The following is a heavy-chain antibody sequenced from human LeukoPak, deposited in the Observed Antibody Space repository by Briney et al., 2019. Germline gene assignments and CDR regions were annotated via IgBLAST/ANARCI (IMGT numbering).Heavy chain of an antibody. V-gene: IGHV1-2*02. CDR2: INPNSGGT. CDR3: ATGGPYYYDSSGYQFDY. D-gene: IGHD3-22*01. Sequence: ASVKVSCKASGYTFTGYYMHWVRQAPGQGLEWMGWINPNSGGTNYAQKFQGRVTMTRDTSISTAYMELSRLRSDDTAVYYCATGGPYYYDSSGYQFDYWGQGTLVTVSS. CDR1: GYTFTGYY. J-gene: IGHJ4*02.